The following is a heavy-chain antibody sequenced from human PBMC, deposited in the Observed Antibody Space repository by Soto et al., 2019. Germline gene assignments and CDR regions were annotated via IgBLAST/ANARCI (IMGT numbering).Heavy chain of an antibody. CDR1: GFTFSNAW. CDR3: TTDNSESFTSNDFWSGYWYYYYGMDV. J-gene: IGHJ6*02. CDR2: IKSKTDGGTT. Sequence: EVQLVESGGGLVKPGGSLRLSCAASGFTFSNAWMNWVRQAPGKGLEWVGRIKSKTDGGTTDYAAPVKGRFTISRDDSKNTLYLQMNSLKTEDTAVYYCTTDNSESFTSNDFWSGYWYYYYGMDVWGQGTTVTVSS. D-gene: IGHD3-3*01. V-gene: IGHV3-15*07.